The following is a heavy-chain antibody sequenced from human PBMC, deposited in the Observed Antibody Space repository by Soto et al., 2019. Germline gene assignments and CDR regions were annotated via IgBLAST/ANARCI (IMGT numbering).Heavy chain of an antibody. Sequence: QVQLVESGGGVVQPGRSLRLSCAASGFTFSSYGMHWVRQAPGKGLEWVAVIWYDGSNKYYADSVKGRFTISRDNSKNTLYLQMNSLRAEDTAVYYCARDADSGYDYYFDYWGQGTLVTVSS. CDR2: IWYDGSNK. D-gene: IGHD5-12*01. J-gene: IGHJ4*02. CDR3: ARDADSGYDYYFDY. V-gene: IGHV3-33*01. CDR1: GFTFSSYG.